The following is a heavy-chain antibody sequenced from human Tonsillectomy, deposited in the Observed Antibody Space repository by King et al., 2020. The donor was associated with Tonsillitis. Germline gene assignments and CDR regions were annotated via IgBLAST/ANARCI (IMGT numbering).Heavy chain of an antibody. V-gene: IGHV4-34*01. CDR2: INHSGST. Sequence: VQLQQWGAGLLKPSETLSLTCAVSGGSFSGYYWSWIRQPPGKGLEWIGEINHSGSTNYNPSLKSRVTISVDTSKNQFSLKLSSVTAADTAVYYCARGKTSDYWGQGTLVTVSS. CDR3: ARGKTSDY. CDR1: GGSFSGYY. J-gene: IGHJ4*02.